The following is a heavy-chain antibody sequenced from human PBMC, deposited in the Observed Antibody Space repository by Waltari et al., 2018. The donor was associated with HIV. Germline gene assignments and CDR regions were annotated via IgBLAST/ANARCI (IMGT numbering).Heavy chain of an antibody. Sequence: QVQLVQSGAEVAKPGASVRLSCKTSGFTVGECAIQWVRQAPGQGLEWMGWINAGKGNTRYSESSQGRLTITRDTSAATAYLEVTNLRFEDTALYFCAREPIISVANNAFDVWGLGSVVTVSS. D-gene: IGHD6-19*01. CDR2: INAGKGNT. V-gene: IGHV1-3*01. J-gene: IGHJ3*01. CDR1: GFTVGECA. CDR3: AREPIISVANNAFDV.